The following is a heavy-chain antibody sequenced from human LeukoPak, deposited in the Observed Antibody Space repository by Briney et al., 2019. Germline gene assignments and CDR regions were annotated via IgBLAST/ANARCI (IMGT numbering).Heavy chain of an antibody. CDR3: AREFKIATHWVDP. D-gene: IGHD3-22*01. J-gene: IGHJ5*02. CDR1: GFSFSTYG. CDR2: IWYDGSNK. Sequence: TGRSLRLSCAASGFSFSTYGMYWVRQAPGKGLEWVAVIWYDGSNKYYADSVKGRFTISRDDSKNTLYLQMNSLRAEDTAFYYCAREFKIATHWVDPWGQGTLVTVSS. V-gene: IGHV3-33*01.